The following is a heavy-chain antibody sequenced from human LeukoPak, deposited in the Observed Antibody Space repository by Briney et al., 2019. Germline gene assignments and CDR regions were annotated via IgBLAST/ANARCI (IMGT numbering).Heavy chain of an antibody. Sequence: PSQTLSLTCAVSGGSISSGGYSWSWIRQPPGKGLEWIGYIYYSGSTYYNPSLKSRVTISVDTSKNQFSLKLTSVTAADTAVYYCARGGSWFDPWGQGTLVTVSS. J-gene: IGHJ5*02. V-gene: IGHV4-30-4*07. CDR2: IYYSGST. CDR1: GGSISSGGYS. D-gene: IGHD3-10*01. CDR3: ARGGSWFDP.